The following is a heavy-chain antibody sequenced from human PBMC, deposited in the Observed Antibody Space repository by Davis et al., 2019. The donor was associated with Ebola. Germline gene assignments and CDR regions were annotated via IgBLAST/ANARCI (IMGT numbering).Heavy chain of an antibody. CDR1: EFTFSTYG. CDR3: VRDTYYYYNTMDV. CDR2: IRYDGSDK. V-gene: IGHV3-30*02. J-gene: IGHJ6*04. Sequence: GESLKISCAGSEFTFSTYGMHWVRQAPGKGLEWVAFIRYDGSDKKYTDSVKGRFTISRDNSKNTLYLQMNSLRAEDTAVYYCVRDTYYYYNTMDVWGKGTAVTVSS.